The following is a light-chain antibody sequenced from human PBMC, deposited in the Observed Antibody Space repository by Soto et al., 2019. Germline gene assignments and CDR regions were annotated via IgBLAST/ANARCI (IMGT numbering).Light chain of an antibody. CDR1: QSFSNW. CDR3: QQYNSYSWT. CDR2: KAS. Sequence: DIQMTQSPSTLSASVGDTVTITCRASQSFSNWLAWYQQKPGKASKFLIYKASTLESGVPSRFSDSGSGTEFTLTISSLQPDDFATYYCQQYNSYSWTFGQGTKVEIK. V-gene: IGKV1-5*03. J-gene: IGKJ1*01.